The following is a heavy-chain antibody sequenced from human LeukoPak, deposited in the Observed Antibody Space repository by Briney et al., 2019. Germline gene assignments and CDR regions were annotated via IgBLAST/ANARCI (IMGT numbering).Heavy chain of an antibody. Sequence: SETLSLTCTVSDYSISSDYYWGWIRQPPGTGLEWIGSIYHSGNTYYNPSLKSRVTISVDTSKNQFSLKLSSVTAADTAVYYCARDTGRAAAPYYYYYYYMDVWGKGTTVTISS. D-gene: IGHD6-13*01. CDR2: IYHSGNT. CDR3: ARDTGRAAAPYYYYYYYMDV. J-gene: IGHJ6*03. CDR1: DYSISSDYY. V-gene: IGHV4-38-2*02.